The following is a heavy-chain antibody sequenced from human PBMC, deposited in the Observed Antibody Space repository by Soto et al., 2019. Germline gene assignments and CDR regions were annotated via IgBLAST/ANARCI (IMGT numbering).Heavy chain of an antibody. J-gene: IGHJ1*01. V-gene: IGHV3-30*18. CDR2: ISSDGSNK. CDR3: AKDFAWGPMGMSVAS. CDR1: GFNFSDFG. D-gene: IGHD3-16*01. Sequence: QVQLVESGGGVVHPGRSLRLSCTASGFNFSDFGMHWVRQAPGKGLEWLALISSDGSNKFYADSVRGRFTVSRDRSDNTLHLHMSAVRTDDTAMYYCAKDFAWGPMGMSVASWGQGTLVIVSS.